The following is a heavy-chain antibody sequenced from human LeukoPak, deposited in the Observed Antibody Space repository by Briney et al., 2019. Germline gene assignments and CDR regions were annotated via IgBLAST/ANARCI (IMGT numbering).Heavy chain of an antibody. V-gene: IGHV3-30-3*01. CDR1: RFTFSSYA. CDR3: ARVASSGGTGYFDY. D-gene: IGHD6-19*01. J-gene: IGHJ4*02. CDR2: ISYDGSNK. Sequence: GRSLRLSCAASRFTFSSYALHWVRQAQGKGLEWVAVISYDGSNKYYADSVKGRFTISRDNSKNTLYLQMNSLRAEDTAVYYCARVASSGGTGYFDYWGQGTLVTVSS.